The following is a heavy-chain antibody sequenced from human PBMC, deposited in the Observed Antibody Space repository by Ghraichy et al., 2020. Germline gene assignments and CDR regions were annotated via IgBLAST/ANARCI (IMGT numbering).Heavy chain of an antibody. CDR3: AKLSGYSGGWSPNDAFDI. J-gene: IGHJ3*02. CDR1: GFTFSSYA. Sequence: GGSLRLSCAASGFTFSSYAMTWVRQAPGKGLEWVSVTSDSGGSTYYADSVKGRFTISRDNSKNTLYLQMNSLRAEDTAVYYCAKLSGYSGGWSPNDAFDIWGQGTMVTVSS. CDR2: TSDSGGST. D-gene: IGHD6-19*01. V-gene: IGHV3-23*01.